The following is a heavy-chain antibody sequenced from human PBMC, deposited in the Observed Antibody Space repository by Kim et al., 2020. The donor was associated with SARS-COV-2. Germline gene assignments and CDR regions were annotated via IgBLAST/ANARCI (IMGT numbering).Heavy chain of an antibody. CDR3: AKMGCSSSSCYVAY. Sequence: GGSLRLSCAASGFTFSTYGMTWVRQAPGKGLEWVSGISGSGDSTYYADSVKARFTISRDNIKNTLYLHMDSLRAEDTALYYCAKMGCSSSSCYVAYWGQG. CDR2: ISGSGDST. D-gene: IGHD2-2*01. CDR1: GFTFSTYG. V-gene: IGHV3-23*01. J-gene: IGHJ4*02.